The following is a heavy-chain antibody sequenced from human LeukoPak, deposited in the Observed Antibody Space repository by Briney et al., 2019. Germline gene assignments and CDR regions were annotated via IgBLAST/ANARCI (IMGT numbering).Heavy chain of an antibody. J-gene: IGHJ4*02. CDR2: ISSSGSTI. Sequence: PGGSLRLSCAASGFTFIDYYTSWIRQAPGKGLEWVSYISSSGSTIYYADSVKGRFTISRDNAKNSLYLQMNSLRAEDTAVYYCARGNGLRYFDWLLPGFDYWGQGTLVTVSS. CDR1: GFTFIDYY. D-gene: IGHD3-9*01. V-gene: IGHV3-11*04. CDR3: ARGNGLRYFDWLLPGFDY.